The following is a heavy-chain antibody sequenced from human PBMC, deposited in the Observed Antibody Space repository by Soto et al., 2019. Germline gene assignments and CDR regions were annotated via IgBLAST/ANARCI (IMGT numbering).Heavy chain of an antibody. J-gene: IGHJ3*01. CDR3: ARDAIPYNGRDDAFDL. CDR1: GYPFGDYA. D-gene: IGHD2-8*01. V-gene: IGHV3-23*01. CDR2: IGPFEATAP. Sequence: EVQLLESGGDLVHPGGTLILSCVGSGYPFGDYAMRWVRQAPGKGLEWVSAIGPFEATAPAYAASVKGRFTISRDNSRNILFLQMTNLRAGDTGVYYCARDAIPYNGRDDAFDLWGQGTVVTVSS.